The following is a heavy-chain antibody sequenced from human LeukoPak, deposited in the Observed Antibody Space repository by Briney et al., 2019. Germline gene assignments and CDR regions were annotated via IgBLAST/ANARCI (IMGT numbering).Heavy chain of an antibody. CDR1: GGSISSSSYY. D-gene: IGHD3-10*01. Sequence: SETLSLTCTVSGGSISSSSYYWGWIQQPAGKGLEWIGRIYTSGSTNYNSSLKSRVTMSVDTSKNQFSLKLSSVTAADTAVYYCARVSLVRGAPDYYFDYWGRGTLVTVSS. CDR3: ARVSLVRGAPDYYFDY. V-gene: IGHV4-61*02. J-gene: IGHJ4*02. CDR2: IYTSGST.